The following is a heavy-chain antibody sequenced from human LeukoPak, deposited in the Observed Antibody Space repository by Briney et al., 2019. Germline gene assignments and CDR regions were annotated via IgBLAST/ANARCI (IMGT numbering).Heavy chain of an antibody. V-gene: IGHV3-23*01. J-gene: IGHJ4*02. D-gene: IGHD7-27*01. CDR1: GFTFGSYT. CDR3: AKDGGLWVSAHWGDS. Sequence: GGSLRLSCAASGFTFGSYTMSWVRQAPGKGLEWVSTITTSDGNTYYADSVKGRFTVSRDNSKNTLFLQMNSLRAEDTAVYYCAKDGGLWVSAHWGDSWGRGTLVTVSS. CDR2: ITTSDGNT.